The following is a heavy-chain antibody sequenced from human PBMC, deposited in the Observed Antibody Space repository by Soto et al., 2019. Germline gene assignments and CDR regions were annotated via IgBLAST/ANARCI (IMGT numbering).Heavy chain of an antibody. Sequence: PGESLKLSCKCSGYSFTSYWIGWVRQIPGKGLEWMGIIYPGDSDTRYSPSFQGQVTISADKSISTAYLQWSSLKASDTAMYYCARDPADDTNIVATIDYYYCGMDVWGQGTTVTVSS. J-gene: IGHJ6*02. CDR2: IYPGDSDT. CDR3: ARDPADDTNIVATIDYYYCGMDV. D-gene: IGHD5-12*01. CDR1: GYSFTSYW. V-gene: IGHV5-51*01.